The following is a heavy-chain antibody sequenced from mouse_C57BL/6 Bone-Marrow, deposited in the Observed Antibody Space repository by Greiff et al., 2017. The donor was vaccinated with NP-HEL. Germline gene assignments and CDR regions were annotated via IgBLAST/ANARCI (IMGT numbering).Heavy chain of an antibody. Sequence: EVKLVESGEGLVKPGGSLKLSCAASGFTFSSYAMSWVRQTPEKRLEWVAYISSGGDYIYYADTVKGRFTISRDNARNTLYLQMSSLKSEDTAMYYCTRPASNWDGYWYFDVWGTGTTVTVSS. CDR2: ISSGGDYI. V-gene: IGHV5S21*01. D-gene: IGHD4-1*01. CDR3: TRPASNWDGYWYFDV. J-gene: IGHJ1*03. CDR1: GFTFSSYA.